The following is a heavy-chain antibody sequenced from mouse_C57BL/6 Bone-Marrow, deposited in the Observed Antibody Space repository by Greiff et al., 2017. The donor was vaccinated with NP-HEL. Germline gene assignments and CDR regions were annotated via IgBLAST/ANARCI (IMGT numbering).Heavy chain of an antibody. CDR2: IDPENGDT. CDR1: GFTIKDDY. D-gene: IGHD2-1*01. V-gene: IGHV14-4*01. CDR3: TFYYRAY. J-gene: IGHJ3*01. Sequence: EVQLQQSGAELVRPGASVKLSCTASGFTIKDDYMHWVKQRPEQGLEWIGWIDPENGDTEYASKFQGKATITADTSSNTAYLQLSSLTSEDTAVYYCTFYYRAYWGQGTLVTVSA.